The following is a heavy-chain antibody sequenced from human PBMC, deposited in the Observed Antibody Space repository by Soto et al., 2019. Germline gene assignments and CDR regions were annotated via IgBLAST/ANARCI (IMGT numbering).Heavy chain of an antibody. D-gene: IGHD2-2*01. CDR2: VIPISGTA. V-gene: IGHV1-69*01. CDR1: GGTFSSYA. J-gene: IGHJ6*02. Sequence: QVQLVQSGAEVKKPGSSVKVSCKASGGTFSSYAISWVRQAPGQGLEWMGGVIPISGTANYAQKFQGRVTITADESTSTAYTELSSLRSEDTAVYYCARSQGSSTSLELYYYYYYGMDVWGQGTTVTVSS. CDR3: ARSQGSSTSLELYYYYYYGMDV.